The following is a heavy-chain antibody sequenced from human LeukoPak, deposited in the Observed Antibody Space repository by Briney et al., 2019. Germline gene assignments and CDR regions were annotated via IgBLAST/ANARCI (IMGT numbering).Heavy chain of an antibody. D-gene: IGHD2-2*01. CDR3: AGAWQDIVVVPAAIGY. CDR1: GFTFSSYS. J-gene: IGHJ4*02. V-gene: IGHV3-21*01. Sequence: GGSLRLSCAASGFTFSSYSMNWVRQAPGKGLEWASSISSSSSYIYYEDSVKGRFTIPRDNAKNSLYLQMNSLRAEDTAVYDCAGAWQDIVVVPAAIGYWGQGTLVTVSS. CDR2: ISSSSSYI.